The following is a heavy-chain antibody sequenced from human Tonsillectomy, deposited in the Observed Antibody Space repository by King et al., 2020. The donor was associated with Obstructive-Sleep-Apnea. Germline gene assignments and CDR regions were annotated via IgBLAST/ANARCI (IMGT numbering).Heavy chain of an antibody. V-gene: IGHV4-39*07. CDR1: GGSISSSSYY. D-gene: IGHD2-2*01. CDR3: SREGDIVVVPAANMDV. J-gene: IGHJ6*02. Sequence: QLQESGPGLVKPSETLSLTCTVSGGSISSSSYYWGWICQPPGKGLEWIGSIYFSGGTYYNPSLKSLVTISVYTSKNQFSLKLSSVTAADTAVYYCSREGDIVVVPAANMDVWGQGTTVTVSS. CDR2: IYFSGGT.